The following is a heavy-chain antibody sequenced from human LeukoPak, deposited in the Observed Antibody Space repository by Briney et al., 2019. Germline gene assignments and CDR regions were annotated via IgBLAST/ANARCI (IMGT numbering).Heavy chain of an antibody. J-gene: IGHJ4*02. CDR1: GYTFTGYY. Sequence: GASVKVSCTASGYTFTGYYMHWVRQAPGQGLEWMGWINPNSGGTNYAQKFQGWVTMTRDTSISTAYMELSRLRSDDTAVYYCARGAPTLVSGFDYWGQGTLVTVSS. D-gene: IGHD6-6*01. V-gene: IGHV1-2*04. CDR3: ARGAPTLVSGFDY. CDR2: INPNSGGT.